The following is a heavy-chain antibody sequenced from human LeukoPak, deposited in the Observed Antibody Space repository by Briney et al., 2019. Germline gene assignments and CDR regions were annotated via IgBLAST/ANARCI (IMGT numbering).Heavy chain of an antibody. CDR3: ARGQRERYSTGYYFDY. D-gene: IGHD5-18*01. J-gene: IGHJ4*02. CDR1: GYSISSGYY. Sequence: NTSETLSLTCAVSGYSISSGYYWGWIRQPPGKGLEWIGSIYHSGSTYYNPSLKSRVTISVDTSKNQFSLKLSSVTAADTAVYYCARGQRERYSTGYYFDYWGQGTLVTVSS. CDR2: IYHSGST. V-gene: IGHV4-38-2*01.